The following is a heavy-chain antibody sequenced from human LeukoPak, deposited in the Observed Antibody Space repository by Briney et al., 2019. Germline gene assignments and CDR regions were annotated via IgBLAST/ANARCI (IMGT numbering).Heavy chain of an antibody. Sequence: SETLSLTCTVSGGSISSYYWSWIRQPPGRELEWIGSIYYSGSSTKYNPSLKSRVTISVDTSKSQFSLNLNSATAADTAVYYCARTSRHFYGSGTNLTPWPAGMDVWGQGTTVTVSS. D-gene: IGHD3-10*01. CDR3: ARTSRHFYGSGTNLTPWPAGMDV. V-gene: IGHV4-59*01. J-gene: IGHJ6*02. CDR1: GGSISSYY. CDR2: IYYSGSST.